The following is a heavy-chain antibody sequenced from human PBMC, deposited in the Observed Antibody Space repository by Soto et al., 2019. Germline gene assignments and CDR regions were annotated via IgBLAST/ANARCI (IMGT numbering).Heavy chain of an antibody. CDR3: VKEGYMRSDWYGQFDY. J-gene: IGHJ4*02. V-gene: IGHV3-64D*06. CDR1: GFTFNSYA. CDR2: ISSYGADT. Sequence: PEGSLRLSCSASGFTFNSYAMHWVRQARGKGLEFVSAISSYGADTYYADSVKGRFAISRDNSKNTLYLQMSSLRAEDTALYYCVKEGYMRSDWYGQFDYWGQGALVTVSS. D-gene: IGHD6-19*01.